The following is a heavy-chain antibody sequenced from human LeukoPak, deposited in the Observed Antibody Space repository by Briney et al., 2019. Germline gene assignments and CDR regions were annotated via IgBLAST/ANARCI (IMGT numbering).Heavy chain of an antibody. CDR1: GFTFSSYE. D-gene: IGHD3-10*02. Sequence: GGSLRLSCAASGFTFSSYEMNWVREAPGKGLEWVSYISSSGSTIYYADSVKGRYTISRDNAKNSLYLQMNSLRAEDTAVYYCAELGITMIGGVWGKGTTVTISS. J-gene: IGHJ6*04. CDR2: ISSSGSTI. V-gene: IGHV3-48*03. CDR3: AELGITMIGGV.